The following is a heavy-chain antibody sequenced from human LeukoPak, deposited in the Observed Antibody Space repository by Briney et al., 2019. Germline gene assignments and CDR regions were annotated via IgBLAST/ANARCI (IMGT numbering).Heavy chain of an antibody. CDR3: AKDPNWGSGY. J-gene: IGHJ4*02. Sequence: GGSLRLSCAASEFTFSSYTMTWVRQPPGKGLEWVSTIAGNGGHIHYADSVKGRFTVSRDNSKNTLYLQMNSLRAEDTAVYYCAKDPNWGSGYWGQGTLVTVSS. V-gene: IGHV3-23*01. D-gene: IGHD7-27*01. CDR2: IAGNGGHI. CDR1: EFTFSSYT.